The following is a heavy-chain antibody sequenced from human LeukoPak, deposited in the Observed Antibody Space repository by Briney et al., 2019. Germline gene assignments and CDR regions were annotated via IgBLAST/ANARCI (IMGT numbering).Heavy chain of an antibody. J-gene: IGHJ4*02. V-gene: IGHV1-69*13. CDR3: ARDIRGVTTVTNYFDY. CDR2: IIPIFGTA. D-gene: IGHD4-17*01. CDR1: GGTFSSYA. Sequence: GASVKVSCKASGGTFSSYAISGGRQAPGQGLEWMGGIIPIFGTANYAQKFQGRVTITADESTSTAYMELSSLRSEDTAVYYCARDIRGVTTVTNYFDYWGQGTLVTVSS.